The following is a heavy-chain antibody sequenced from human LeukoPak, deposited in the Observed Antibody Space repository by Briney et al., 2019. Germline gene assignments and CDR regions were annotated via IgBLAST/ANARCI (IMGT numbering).Heavy chain of an antibody. CDR2: ISYDGSNK. CDR3: AKVSRTTGMSWEFDY. V-gene: IGHV3-30*18. D-gene: IGHD1-1*01. J-gene: IGHJ4*02. CDR1: GFTFSSYG. Sequence: GGSLRLSCAASGFTFSSYGMHWVRQAPGKGLEWVAVISYDGSNKYYADSVKGRFTISRDNSKNTLYLQMNSLRAEDTAVYYCAKVSRTTGMSWEFDYWGQGTLVTVSS.